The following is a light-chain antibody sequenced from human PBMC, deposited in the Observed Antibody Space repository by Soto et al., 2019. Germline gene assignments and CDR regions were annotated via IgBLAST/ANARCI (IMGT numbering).Light chain of an antibody. CDR1: QSVSSSY. Sequence: IVLTQSPGTLSFSPGERATLSCRASQSVSSSYLAWYQQKPGQAPRLLIYGASSRATGIPDRFSGSGSGTDFTLTISRLEPEDFAVYYCQTYGSSTQRVTFGPGTKVEIX. V-gene: IGKV3-20*01. CDR3: QTYGSSTQRVT. CDR2: GAS. J-gene: IGKJ4*01.